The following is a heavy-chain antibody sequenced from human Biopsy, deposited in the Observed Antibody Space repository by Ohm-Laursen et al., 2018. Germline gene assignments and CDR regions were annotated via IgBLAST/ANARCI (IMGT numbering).Heavy chain of an antibody. J-gene: IGHJ6*02. CDR3: ARVPLPGIGAAYQGRFLYGMDV. D-gene: IGHD6-13*01. CDR1: GGSFNGYF. Sequence: PSQTLSLTCAVYGGSFNGYFWSWIRQPPGKGLEWIGDITQSGSTNYSPSPKSRVTISVDTAKKQFSLSLRSVTAADTAVYYCARVPLPGIGAAYQGRFLYGMDVWGQGTTVSVSS. V-gene: IGHV4-34*01. CDR2: ITQSGST.